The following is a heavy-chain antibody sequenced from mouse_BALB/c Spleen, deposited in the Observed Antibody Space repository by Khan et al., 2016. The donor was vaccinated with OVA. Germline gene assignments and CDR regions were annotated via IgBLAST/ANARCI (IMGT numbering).Heavy chain of an antibody. CDR1: GYLITSGCY. V-gene: IGHV3-6*02. J-gene: IGHJ2*01. Sequence: EVQLQESGPGLVKPSQSLSLTCSVTGYLITSGCYWNWIRQFPGNKLEWMGHISYDGNNNYNPSLKNRISITRDTSKNQFFLRLNSVTTEDIATXYCARDEGYYYGDYFDYWGQGTTLTVSS. CDR3: ARDEGYYYGDYFDY. D-gene: IGHD1-1*01. CDR2: ISYDGNN.